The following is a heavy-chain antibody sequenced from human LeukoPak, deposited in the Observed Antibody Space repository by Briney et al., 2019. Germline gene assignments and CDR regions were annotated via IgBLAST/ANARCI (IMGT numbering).Heavy chain of an antibody. J-gene: IGHJ5*02. CDR3: ARLGGLYNWLDP. CDR2: VSSSGTT. V-gene: IGHV4-39*01. Sequence: IGTVSSSGTTDYTPSLESRLTLSVDTSKNQFSLRLNSMTVADTAVYFCARLGGLYNWLDPWGQGTLVIVSS.